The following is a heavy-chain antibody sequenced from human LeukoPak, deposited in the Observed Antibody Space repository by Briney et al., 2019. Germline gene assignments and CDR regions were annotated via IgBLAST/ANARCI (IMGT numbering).Heavy chain of an antibody. CDR1: GGSISSYY. J-gene: IGHJ4*02. D-gene: IGHD3-10*01. CDR3: ARDLWFRELLPFYFDY. V-gene: IGHV4-59*12. CDR2: IYYSGST. Sequence: SSETLSLTCTVSGGSISSYYWSWIRQPPGKGLEWIGSIYYSGSTYYNPSLKSRVTISVDTSKNQFSLNLSSVTAADTAVYYCARDLWFRELLPFYFDYWGLETLVTVSS.